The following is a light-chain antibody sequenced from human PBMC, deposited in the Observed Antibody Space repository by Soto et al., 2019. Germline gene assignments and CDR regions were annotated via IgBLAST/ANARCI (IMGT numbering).Light chain of an antibody. CDR2: EVS. J-gene: IGLJ1*01. CDR3: SSYAGSSTV. CDR1: SSDVGGCNY. V-gene: IGLV2-8*01. Sequence: QSVPTQPPSASGSPGQSVSISCTGTSSDVGGCNYVSGLTQHPCKAPKLMIYEVSYRPSGVSDRFSGSKSGNTASLTVSGLQAEDEVDYYCSSYAGSSTVFGPGTKVTVL.